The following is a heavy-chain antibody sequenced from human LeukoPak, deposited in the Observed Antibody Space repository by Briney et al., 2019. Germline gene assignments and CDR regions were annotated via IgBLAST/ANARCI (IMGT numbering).Heavy chain of an antibody. D-gene: IGHD5-18*01. V-gene: IGHV3-33*03. CDR1: GFTFSTFG. Sequence: HAGGSLRLSCATAGFTFSTFGIHWVRQTPGKGLEWAAAIQSDGSKQYYGDSVKGRFTISRDSSKNTVYLQMNSLRDEDTAVYYCATDMDTSSHSSQLDPWGQGTLVTVSS. CDR2: IQSDGSKQ. CDR3: ATDMDTSSHSSQLDP. J-gene: IGHJ5*02.